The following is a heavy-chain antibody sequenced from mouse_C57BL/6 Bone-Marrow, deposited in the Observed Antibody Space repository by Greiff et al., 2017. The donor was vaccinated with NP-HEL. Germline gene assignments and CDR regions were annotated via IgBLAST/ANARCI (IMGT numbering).Heavy chain of an antibody. CDR3: ARPLSTMSKAWFAY. D-gene: IGHD2-4*01. J-gene: IGHJ3*01. CDR1: GYTFTSYW. Sequence: QVQLQQPGAELVMPGASVKLSCKASGYTFTSYWMHWVKQRPGQGLEWIGEIDPSDSYTNYNQKFKGKSTLTVDKSSSTAYMQLSSLTSEDSAVYYCARPLSTMSKAWFAYWGQGTLVTVSA. V-gene: IGHV1-69*01. CDR2: IDPSDSYT.